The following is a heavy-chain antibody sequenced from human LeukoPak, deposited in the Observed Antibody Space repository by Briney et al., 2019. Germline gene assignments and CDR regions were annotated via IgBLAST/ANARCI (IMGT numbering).Heavy chain of an antibody. CDR2: IYYSGNT. D-gene: IGHD1-1*01. Sequence: SETLSLTCTVSGDSVNSGTYYWNWIRQPPGKGLEWIGYIYYSGNTKYNPSLKSRVTISLDTSKNQFSLNLSSVTAADTAMYYCARCASGVDSWGQGTLVTVSS. V-gene: IGHV4-61*01. CDR3: ARCASGVDS. CDR1: GDSVNSGTYY. J-gene: IGHJ4*02.